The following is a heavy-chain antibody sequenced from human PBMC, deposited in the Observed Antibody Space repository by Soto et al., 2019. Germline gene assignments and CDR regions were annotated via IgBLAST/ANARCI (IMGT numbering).Heavy chain of an antibody. J-gene: IGHJ4*02. CDR2: IYRTGST. Sequence: SETQSLTCSFSCGSITGNNWCTWVRQPPGQGLEWIGEIYRTGSTNYNPSLKSRVTISLDKSENQFSLKVTSLTAADTAVYYCASRDPGTSVDYWGQGTLVTVSS. CDR3: ASRDPGTSVDY. CDR1: CGSITGNNW. V-gene: IGHV4-4*02. D-gene: IGHD1-7*01.